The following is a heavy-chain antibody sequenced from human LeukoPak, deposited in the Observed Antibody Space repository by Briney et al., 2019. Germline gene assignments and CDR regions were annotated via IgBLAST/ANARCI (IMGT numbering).Heavy chain of an antibody. CDR3: TRVDYYDSSGYYYEYYFDY. Sequence: PGGSLRLSCAASGFTFSSYAMSWVRQAPGKGLEWVSAISDSGGNTYYADSVKGRFTISRDNSKNTLYLQMNSLRAEDTAVYYCTRVDYYDSSGYYYEYYFDYWGQGTLVTVSS. CDR2: ISDSGGNT. J-gene: IGHJ4*02. D-gene: IGHD3-22*01. CDR1: GFTFSSYA. V-gene: IGHV3-23*01.